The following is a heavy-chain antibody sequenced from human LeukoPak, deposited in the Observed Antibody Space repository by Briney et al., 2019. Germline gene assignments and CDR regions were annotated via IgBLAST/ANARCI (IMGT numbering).Heavy chain of an antibody. CDR1: GFTVSSNY. CDR3: AKGNYYDSSGVNWYFDL. CDR2: IYSGGST. J-gene: IGHJ2*01. Sequence: GGSLRLSCAASGFTVSSNYMSWVRQAPGKGLEWVSVIYSGGSTYYADSVKGRFTISRDNSKNTLYLQMNSLRAEDTAVYYCAKGNYYDSSGVNWYFDLWGRGTLVTVSS. D-gene: IGHD3-22*01. V-gene: IGHV3-66*01.